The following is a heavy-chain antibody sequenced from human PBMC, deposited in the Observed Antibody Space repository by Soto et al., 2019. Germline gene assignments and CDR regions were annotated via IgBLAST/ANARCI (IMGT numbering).Heavy chain of an antibody. V-gene: IGHV3-48*02. CDR1: GFIFNTYS. Sequence: EVQLVESGGGLIQPGGSLRLSCAASGFIFNTYSMNWVRKDPGKGLEWVSYISGSSQTIFYADSVRGRFTITRDNANNSTYLQMVSLRDEDTAVYYCARTLSWRRGPFDSWGQGTLVTVSS. D-gene: IGHD2-15*01. CDR2: ISGSSQTI. J-gene: IGHJ4*02. CDR3: ARTLSWRRGPFDS.